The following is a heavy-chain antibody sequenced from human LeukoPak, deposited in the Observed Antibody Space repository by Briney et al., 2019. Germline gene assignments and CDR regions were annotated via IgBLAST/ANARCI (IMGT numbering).Heavy chain of an antibody. V-gene: IGHV1-18*01. CDR2: ISAYNGNT. CDR1: GYTFTSFG. J-gene: IGHJ4*02. Sequence: ASVKVSCKASGYTFTSFGISWVRQAPGQGLEWMGWISAYNGNTNYAQKLQGRVTMTTDASTSTAYMELRSLTSDDTAVYYCARSGSSGWYVGSFDYWGQGTLVTVSS. D-gene: IGHD6-19*01. CDR3: ARSGSSGWYVGSFDY.